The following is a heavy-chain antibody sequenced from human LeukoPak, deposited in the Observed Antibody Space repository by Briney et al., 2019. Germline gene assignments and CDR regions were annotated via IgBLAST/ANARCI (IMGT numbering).Heavy chain of an antibody. CDR1: GGSINNYY. CDR3: ARHEGGGFYSQSFDV. V-gene: IGHV4-59*08. CDR2: IDYTGST. D-gene: IGHD2-15*01. J-gene: IGHJ3*01. Sequence: PSETLSLTCTVSGGSINNYYWSWIRQPPGKGLDWIAYIDYTGSTDHNPSLKSRVTISVDTSKNQFSLKLSSVTAADTAVYYCARHEGGGFYSQSFDVWGQGTLVTVSS.